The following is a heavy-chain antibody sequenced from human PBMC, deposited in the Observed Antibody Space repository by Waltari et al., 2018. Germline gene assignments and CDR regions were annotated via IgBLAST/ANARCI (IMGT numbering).Heavy chain of an antibody. CDR3: AREVVPPHTIVVNWFDP. J-gene: IGHJ5*02. V-gene: IGHV7-4-1*02. CDR2: ITTNTGNP. CDR1: GYHFTDHT. D-gene: IGHD2-2*01. Sequence: QVQLAQSGSELKKHGASVKISCKASGYHFTDHTLNWVRQAPGQGLELMGWITTNTGNPTYAQGFTGRFVFSLDTSVSTAYLQITSLKTEDSAVYYCAREVVPPHTIVVNWFDPWGQGTLVTVSS.